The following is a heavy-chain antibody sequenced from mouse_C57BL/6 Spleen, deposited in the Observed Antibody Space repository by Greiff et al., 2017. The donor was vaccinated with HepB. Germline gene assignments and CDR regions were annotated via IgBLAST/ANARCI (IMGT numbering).Heavy chain of an antibody. J-gene: IGHJ2*01. Sequence: VQLKESGGDLVKPGGSLKLSCAASGFTFSSYGMSWVRQTPDKRLEWVATISSGGSYTYYPDSVKGRFTISRDNAKNTLYLQMSSLKSEDTAMYYCARHGDGYYVGYFDYWGQGTTLTVSP. CDR3: ARHGDGYYVGYFDY. V-gene: IGHV5-6*01. D-gene: IGHD2-3*01. CDR1: GFTFSSYG. CDR2: ISSGGSYT.